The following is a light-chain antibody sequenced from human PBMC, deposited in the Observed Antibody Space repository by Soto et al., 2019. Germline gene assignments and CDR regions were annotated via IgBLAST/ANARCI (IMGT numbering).Light chain of an antibody. J-gene: IGKJ1*01. CDR2: GAS. Sequence: EVALTQSPRTLSSSPGARATLASRASQSVSSRYLAWYQQKPGQAPRILIYGASTRATGVPDRFSGSGSGTEFTLTIDSLQSDDFATYYCQQYDKSPPWTFGQGTKVDIK. CDR3: QQYDKSPPWT. CDR1: QSVSSRY. V-gene: IGKV3-20*01.